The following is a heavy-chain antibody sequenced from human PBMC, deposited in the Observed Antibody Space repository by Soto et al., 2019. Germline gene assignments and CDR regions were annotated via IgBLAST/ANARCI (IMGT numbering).Heavy chain of an antibody. CDR1: GFGSFA. J-gene: IGHJ4*02. Sequence: EVLLLESGGGLVQPGGSLRLSCTTSGFGSFAMSWVRQAPGKGLEWVAGISSSGGTTIYADSVKGRFTLSRDNSRDTLVLQMNSLRAEDTATYYCAKMTSVTLRGYFDYWGQGTLVTVSS. CDR3: AKMTSVTLRGYFDY. V-gene: IGHV3-23*01. D-gene: IGHD4-17*01. CDR2: ISSSGGTT.